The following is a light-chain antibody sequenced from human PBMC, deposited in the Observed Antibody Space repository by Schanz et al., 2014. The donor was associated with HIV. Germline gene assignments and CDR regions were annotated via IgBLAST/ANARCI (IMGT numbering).Light chain of an antibody. CDR1: QTITDS. CDR3: QQYSDYPLT. J-gene: IGKJ3*01. V-gene: IGKV1-5*03. CDR2: KAS. Sequence: DIQMTQSPPTLSASIGDRVTITCRASQTITDSLAWYQQKPGKAPKLLIYKASNLESGVPSRFIGRGSGTKFTLTITRLQPDDFAIYYCQQYSDYPLTFGPGSTVDV.